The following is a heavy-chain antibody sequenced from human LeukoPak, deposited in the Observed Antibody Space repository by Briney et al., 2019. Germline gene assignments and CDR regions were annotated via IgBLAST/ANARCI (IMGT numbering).Heavy chain of an antibody. CDR3: AKRGVVIRVILVGFHKEAYYFDS. CDR1: GFTFSSYG. V-gene: IGHV3-30*18. CDR2: ISYDGSNK. D-gene: IGHD3-22*01. J-gene: IGHJ4*02. Sequence: PGGSLRLSCAASGFTFSSYGMHWVRQAPGKGLEWVAVISYDGSNKYYADSVKGGFTISRDNSKHTLYLQMNRLKAADTAVYFCAKRGVVIRVILVGFHKEAYYFDSWGQGALVTVSS.